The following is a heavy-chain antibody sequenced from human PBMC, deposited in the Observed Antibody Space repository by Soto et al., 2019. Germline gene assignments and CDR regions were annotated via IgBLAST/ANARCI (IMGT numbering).Heavy chain of an antibody. CDR2: IYRGGDI. CDR1: GFSVSSYY. D-gene: IGHD3-3*01. CDR3: ARDRRDGDTI. J-gene: IGHJ4*02. V-gene: IGHV3-66*01. Sequence: EVQVVESGGGLVQPGGSLRLSCAASGFSVSSYYMSWFRQAPGKGLERVSVIYRGGDIYYADSVQGRFTTSRDISRNSLDLQMNSLRVEDTAVYYCARDRRDGDTIWGQGAVVTVSS.